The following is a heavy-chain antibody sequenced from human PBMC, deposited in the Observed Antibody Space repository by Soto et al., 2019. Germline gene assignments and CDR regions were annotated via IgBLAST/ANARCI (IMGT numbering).Heavy chain of an antibody. CDR1: GYTFTGYY. V-gene: IGHV1-2*02. D-gene: IGHD3-10*01. CDR2: INPNSGGT. Sequence: GASVKVSCKASGYTFTGYYMHRVRQAPGQGLEWMGWINPNSGGTNYAQKFQGRVTMTRDTSISTAYMELSRLRSDDTAVYYCARSPWFGEYRFDYWGQGTLVTVSS. CDR3: ARSPWFGEYRFDY. J-gene: IGHJ4*02.